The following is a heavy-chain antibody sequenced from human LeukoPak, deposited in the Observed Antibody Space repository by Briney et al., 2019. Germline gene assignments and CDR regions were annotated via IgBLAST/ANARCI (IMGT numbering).Heavy chain of an antibody. CDR3: ARDRVAVTNNDWYFDL. CDR2: FDPEDGET. V-gene: IGHV1-24*01. CDR1: GYTLTELS. Sequence: ASVKVSCKVSGYTLTELSMHWVRQAPGKGLEWMGGFDPEDGETIYAQKFQGRVTMTRDTSTSTVYMELSSLRSEDTAVYYCARDRVAVTNNDWYFDLWGRGTLVTVSS. J-gene: IGHJ2*01. D-gene: IGHD1/OR15-1a*01.